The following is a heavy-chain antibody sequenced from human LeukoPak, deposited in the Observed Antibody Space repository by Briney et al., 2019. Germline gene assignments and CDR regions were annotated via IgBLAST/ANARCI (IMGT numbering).Heavy chain of an antibody. J-gene: IGHJ2*01. D-gene: IGHD2-21*02. CDR3: AKDYCGGDCYSGWYFDL. CDR1: GFTFDDYA. CDR2: ISYNSDTI. Sequence: GGSLRLSCAASGFTFDDYAMHWVRQAPGKGLEWVSGISYNSDTIAYADSVKGRFTISRDSAKNSLYLQMNSLRVEDTALYYCAKDYCGGDCYSGWYFDLWGRGTLVTVSS. V-gene: IGHV3-9*01.